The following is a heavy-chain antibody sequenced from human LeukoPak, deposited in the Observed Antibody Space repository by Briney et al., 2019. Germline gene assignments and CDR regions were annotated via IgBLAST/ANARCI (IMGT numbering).Heavy chain of an antibody. V-gene: IGHV4-34*01. CDR1: GGSFSGYY. J-gene: IGHJ6*02. Sequence: SETLSLTCAVYGGSFSGYYWSWIRQPPGKGLEWIGEINHSGSTNYNPSLKSRVTISVDTSKNQFSLKLSSVTAADTAVYYCARGRGAAVYYCARGGYCSSTSCGMDVWGQGTTVTVSS. CDR3: ARGRGAAVYYCARGGYCSSTSCGMDV. CDR2: INHSGST. D-gene: IGHD2-2*01.